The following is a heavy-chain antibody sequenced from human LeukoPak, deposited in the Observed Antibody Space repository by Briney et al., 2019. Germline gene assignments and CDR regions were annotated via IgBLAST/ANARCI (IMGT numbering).Heavy chain of an antibody. CDR2: IIPIVGTT. CDR3: ARDSNLPFRRYYYFDH. V-gene: IGHV1-69*05. J-gene: IGHJ4*02. D-gene: IGHD1-14*01. CDR1: GCTFSSYA. Sequence: SVTVSCKASGCTFSSYAISWVRQAPGQGLEWMGRIIPIVGTTNYAQKFQGSVTITTDESTSTAYMDLSSLRSEDTAVYYCARDSNLPFRRYYYFDHWGQGTLVTVSS.